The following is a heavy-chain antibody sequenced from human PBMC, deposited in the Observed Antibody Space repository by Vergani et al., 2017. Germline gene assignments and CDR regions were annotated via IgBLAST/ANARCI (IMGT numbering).Heavy chain of an antibody. CDR1: GASIRSSNYY. Sequence: QLQESGPGLVKPSATLSLTCSVSGASIRSSNYYWGWIRQAPGKGLEWIGRIRSKNDGGTADYAAPLKGRFTISRDDSKDSAFLLVNNLKTEDTAVYFCYTDYHDYWGQGTLVTVSS. D-gene: IGHD2-2*02. V-gene: IGHV3-15*01. CDR2: IRSKNDGGTA. J-gene: IGHJ4*02. CDR3: YTDYHDY.